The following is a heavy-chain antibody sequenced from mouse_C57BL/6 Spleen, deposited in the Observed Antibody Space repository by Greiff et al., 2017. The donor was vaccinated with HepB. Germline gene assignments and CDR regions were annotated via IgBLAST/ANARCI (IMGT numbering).Heavy chain of an antibody. V-gene: IGHV1-54*01. CDR2: INPGSGGT. CDR3: ARSLRYYGSSIDY. Sequence: VHLVESGAELVRPGTSVKVSCKASGYAFTNYLIEWVKQRPGQGLEWIGVINPGSGGTNYNEKFKGKATLTADKSSSTAYMQLSSLTSEDSAVYFCARSLRYYGSSIDYWGQGTTLTVSS. CDR1: GYAFTNYL. J-gene: IGHJ2*01. D-gene: IGHD1-1*01.